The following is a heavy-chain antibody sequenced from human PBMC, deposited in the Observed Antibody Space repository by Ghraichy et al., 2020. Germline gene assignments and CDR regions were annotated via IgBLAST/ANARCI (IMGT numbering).Heavy chain of an antibody. D-gene: IGHD2-15*01. J-gene: IGHJ5*02. Sequence: GESLNISCAASGFTFSSYSMYWVCQAQGKGLEWVSSISSSSSYIYYADSVKDRFTISRDNAKNSLYLQMNSLRAEDTAVYYCARVLVVAAVNWFDPWGRGTLVTVSS. CDR2: ISSSSSYI. V-gene: IGHV3-21*01. CDR3: ARVLVVAAVNWFDP. CDR1: GFTFSSYS.